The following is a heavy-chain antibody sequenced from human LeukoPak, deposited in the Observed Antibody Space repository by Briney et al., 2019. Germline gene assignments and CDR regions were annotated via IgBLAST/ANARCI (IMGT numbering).Heavy chain of an antibody. D-gene: IGHD3-22*01. CDR2: INPNSGGT. J-gene: IGHJ4*02. CDR3: ARTTNNFNYYEIDY. CDR1: GYTFTGYY. V-gene: IGHV1-2*06. Sequence: ASVKVSCKASGYTFTGYYMHWVRQAPGQGLERMGRINPNSGGTNYAQKFQGRVTMTRDTSISTAYMELSRLRSDDTAVYYCARTTNNFNYYEIDYWGQGTLVTVSS.